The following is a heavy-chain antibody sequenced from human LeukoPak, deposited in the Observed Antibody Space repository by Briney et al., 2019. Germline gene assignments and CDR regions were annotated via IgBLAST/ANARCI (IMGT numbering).Heavy chain of an antibody. CDR1: VGPFSGFY. CDR2: INQCGST. Sequence: TSETLSLTCAVYVGPFSGFYWTWIRQPPGKGLQWIGEINQCGSTNYNPSLKSRVIISLDTSKNQFSLELNSVTAADTAVYYCARAYGGNSQYFQHWGQGPLVTVSS. V-gene: IGHV4-34*01. J-gene: IGHJ1*01. CDR3: ARAYGGNSQYFQH. D-gene: IGHD4-23*01.